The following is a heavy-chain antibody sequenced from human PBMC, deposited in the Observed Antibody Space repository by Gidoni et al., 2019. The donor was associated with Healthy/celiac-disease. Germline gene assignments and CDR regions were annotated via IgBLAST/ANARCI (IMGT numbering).Heavy chain of an antibody. Sequence: EVQLVESGGGLVQPGRSLRLSCAASGFTFADYAMHWVRQAPGKGLEWVSGISWNSGSIGYADSVKGRFTISRDNAKNSLYLQMNSLRAEDTALYYCAKDKRAVAGTDFDYWGQGTLVTVSS. D-gene: IGHD6-19*01. V-gene: IGHV3-9*01. CDR2: ISWNSGSI. CDR3: AKDKRAVAGTDFDY. CDR1: GFTFADYA. J-gene: IGHJ4*02.